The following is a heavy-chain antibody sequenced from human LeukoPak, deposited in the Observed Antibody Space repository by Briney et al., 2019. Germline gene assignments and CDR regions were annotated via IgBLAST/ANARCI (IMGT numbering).Heavy chain of an antibody. J-gene: IGHJ3*02. V-gene: IGHV3-23*01. CDR2: ISGSGGST. D-gene: IGHD2-15*01. Sequence: GGSLRLSCAASGFTLCSYAMSWVRQAPGKGLEWVSAISGSGGSTYYADSVKGRFTISRDNSKNTLYLQMNSLRAEDTAVYYCARRGIVVVVAATRAFDIWGQGTMVTVSS. CDR3: ARRGIVVVVAATRAFDI. CDR1: GFTLCSYA.